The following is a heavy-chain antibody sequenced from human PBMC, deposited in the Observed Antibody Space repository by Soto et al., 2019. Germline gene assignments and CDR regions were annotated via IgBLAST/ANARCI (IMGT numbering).Heavy chain of an antibody. CDR3: ARDTFPDVDIYAMDV. CDR1: GFTFRDHA. V-gene: IGHV3-33*01. CDR2: IWNDGSNK. J-gene: IGHJ6*02. D-gene: IGHD5-12*01. Sequence: SLRLSCAASGFTFRDHAMHWVRQAPGKGREWLAIIWNDGSNKFYAGSVQGRFTISRDNSKNTVYLQMNTLSAEDPAVYYCARDTFPDVDIYAMDVWGQGTTVTVSS.